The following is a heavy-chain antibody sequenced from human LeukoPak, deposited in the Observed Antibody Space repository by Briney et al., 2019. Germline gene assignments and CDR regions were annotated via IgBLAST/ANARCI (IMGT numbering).Heavy chain of an antibody. Sequence: GGSLRLSCAASGFTFSSYAMSWVRQAPGKRLEWVSAISASDPGTYYADSVKGRFTISRDNSKNTLFLQMNSLRAEDTAIYYCAKAPVSSCTGAYCYHFDCWGQGTLVTVSS. CDR1: GFTFSSYA. CDR2: ISASDPGT. CDR3: AKAPVSSCTGAYCYHFDC. J-gene: IGHJ4*02. V-gene: IGHV3-23*01. D-gene: IGHD2-8*02.